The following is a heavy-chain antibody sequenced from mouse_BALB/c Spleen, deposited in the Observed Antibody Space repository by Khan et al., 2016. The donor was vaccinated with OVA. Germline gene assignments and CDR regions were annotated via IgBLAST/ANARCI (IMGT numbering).Heavy chain of an antibody. CDR3: DRNQGIFDGAFAY. CDR1: GFSLTSYG. V-gene: IGHV2-4-1*01. D-gene: IGHD2-3*01. CDR2: IWSGGST. J-gene: IGHJ3*01. Sequence: QVQLKQSGPGLVQPSQSLSITCTASGFSLTSYGVHWVRQSPGKGLEWLGVIWSGGSTDYNAAFISSLSIRKDNSKSQVFFKRNRLQAEDTDRYDWDRNQGIFDGAFAYGGQGTLVTVSA.